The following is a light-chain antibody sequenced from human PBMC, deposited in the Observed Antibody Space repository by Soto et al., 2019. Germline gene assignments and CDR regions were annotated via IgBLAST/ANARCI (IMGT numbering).Light chain of an antibody. CDR3: QQYNNWPLT. Sequence: EIVMTQSPATLSVSPGERATLSCRASQSVSSNLAWYQQKPGQAPRLLIYGASTRATGIPARFSGSGSGTKFTLTISSLQSEDFAVYYCQQYNNWPLTFGGGT. J-gene: IGKJ4*01. CDR1: QSVSSN. V-gene: IGKV3-15*01. CDR2: GAS.